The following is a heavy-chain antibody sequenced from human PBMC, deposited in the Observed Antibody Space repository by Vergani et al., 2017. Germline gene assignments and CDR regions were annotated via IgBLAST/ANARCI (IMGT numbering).Heavy chain of an antibody. CDR3: ARQRPGSGWSPGDFDD. CDR2: IYYSGLT. D-gene: IGHD6-19*01. CDR1: ADSISSGSYY. V-gene: IGHV4-39*01. J-gene: IGHJ4*02. Sequence: QLQLQQSGPGLVKPSETLFLTCTVSADSISSGSYYWGWIRQPPGKSLEWIGSIYYSGLTYYNPSLKSRVAISVDTYKNQFSLKVTPVTAADTAVYFCARQRPGSGWSPGDFDDWGQGILVTVSS.